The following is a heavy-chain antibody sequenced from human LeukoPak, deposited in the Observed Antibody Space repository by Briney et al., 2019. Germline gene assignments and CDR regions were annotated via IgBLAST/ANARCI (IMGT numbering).Heavy chain of an antibody. CDR3: ARDPLAVAGFNFDY. Sequence: PSETLSLTCTVSGGSISSSSYYWGWIRQPPGKGLEWIGSIYYSGSTYYNPSLKSRVTISVDTSKNQFSLKLSSVTAADTAVYYCARDPLAVAGFNFDYWGQGTLVTVS. V-gene: IGHV4-39*07. D-gene: IGHD6-19*01. CDR2: IYYSGST. J-gene: IGHJ4*02. CDR1: GGSISSSSYY.